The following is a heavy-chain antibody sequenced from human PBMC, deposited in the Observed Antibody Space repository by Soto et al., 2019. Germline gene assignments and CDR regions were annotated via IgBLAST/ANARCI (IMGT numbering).Heavy chain of an antibody. CDR3: ARSTAVAGTPDY. D-gene: IGHD6-19*01. Sequence: QVQLVQSGAEVKKPGASVKVSCKASGYTFTSYAMHWVRQAPEQRLEWMGWINAGNGNTKYSQKFQGRVTITRDTSASTAYMELSSLRSEDTAVYYCARSTAVAGTPDYWGQGTLVTVSS. J-gene: IGHJ4*02. V-gene: IGHV1-3*01. CDR1: GYTFTSYA. CDR2: INAGNGNT.